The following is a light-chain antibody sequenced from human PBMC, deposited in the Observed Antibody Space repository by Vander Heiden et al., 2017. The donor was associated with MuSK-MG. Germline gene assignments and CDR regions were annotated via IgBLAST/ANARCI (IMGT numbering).Light chain of an antibody. CDR1: QRPLQKNGYNY. CDR3: QQALHTSYT. V-gene: IGKV2-28*01. J-gene: IGKJ2*01. Sequence: DSVMTQTTRSRPVSPGEPASISCRSSQRPLQKNGYNYLDLYLQKPGQSPQLLIYLGSNRASGVPDRFSGSGSGTDFTLNISSVEAEDVGVYYCQQALHTSYTFGQGTKLEIK. CDR2: LGS.